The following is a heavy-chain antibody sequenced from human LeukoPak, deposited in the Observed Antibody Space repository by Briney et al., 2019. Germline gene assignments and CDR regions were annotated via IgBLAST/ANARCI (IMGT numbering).Heavy chain of an antibody. CDR3: ARDRGYYPHFDS. CDR1: GYTFTAYY. J-gene: IGHJ5*01. V-gene: IGHV1-2*02. D-gene: IGHD3-22*01. CDR2: INPNSGGT. Sequence: GASVKVSCKASGYTFTAYYMHWVRQAPGQGLEWMGSINPNSGGTNYAQKFQGRVTMTRDTSVNTADMDLSSLRSDDTAVYHCARDRGYYPHFDSWGQGTLVTVSS.